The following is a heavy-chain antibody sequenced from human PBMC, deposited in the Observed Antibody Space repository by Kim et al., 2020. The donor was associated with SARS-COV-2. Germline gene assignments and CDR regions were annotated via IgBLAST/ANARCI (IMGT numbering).Heavy chain of an antibody. D-gene: IGHD1-7*01. J-gene: IGHJ5*02. CDR2: IYYSGST. CDR3: ARGGLELLSPYNWFDP. CDR1: GGSISSSSYY. Sequence: SETLSLTCTVSGGSISSSSYYWGWIRQPPGKGLELIGSIYYSGSTYYNPSLKSRVTISVDTSKNQFSLKLSSVTAADTAVYYCARGGLELLSPYNWFDPWGQGTLVTVSS. V-gene: IGHV4-39*01.